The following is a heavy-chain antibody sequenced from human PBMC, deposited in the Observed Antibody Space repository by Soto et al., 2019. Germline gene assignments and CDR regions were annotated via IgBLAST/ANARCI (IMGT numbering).Heavy chain of an antibody. CDR3: AREPLCGGRCYVHWFDP. J-gene: IGHJ5*02. CDR2: ICYSGST. CDR1: GGSISSSSYY. V-gene: IGHV4-39*02. D-gene: IGHD2-15*01. Sequence: KASETLSLTCTVSGGSISSSSYYWGWIRQPPGKGLEWIGSICYSGSTYYNPSLKSRVTLTRDTSASTAYMELSSLRSEDTAVYYCAREPLCGGRCYVHWFDPWGQGTLVTVSS.